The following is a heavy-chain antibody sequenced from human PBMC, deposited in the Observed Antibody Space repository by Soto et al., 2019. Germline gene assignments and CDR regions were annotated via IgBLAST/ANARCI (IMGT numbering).Heavy chain of an antibody. CDR1: GGSFSGYY. V-gene: IGHV4-34*01. J-gene: IGHJ6*02. CDR2: INHSGST. Sequence: SETLSLTCAVYGGSFSGYYWSWIRQPPGKGLEWIGEINHSGSTNYNPSLKSRVTISVDTSKNQFSLKLSSVTAADTAVYYCARSKFTRYYHYYGMDVWGQGTTVTVSS. CDR3: ARSKFTRYYHYYGMDV.